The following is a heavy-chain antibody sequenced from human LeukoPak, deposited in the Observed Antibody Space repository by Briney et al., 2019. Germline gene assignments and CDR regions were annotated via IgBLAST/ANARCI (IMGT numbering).Heavy chain of an antibody. CDR2: INAGNGNT. CDR1: GYTFTSYA. V-gene: IGHV1-3*01. CDR3: ARDSSSWYYYGMGV. Sequence: ASVKVSCKASGYTFTSYAMHWVRQPPGQGLEWMGWINAGNGNTKYSQKFQGRVTITRDTSASTAYMELSSLRSEDTAVYYCARDSSSWYYYGMGVWGQGTLVTVSS. D-gene: IGHD6-13*01. J-gene: IGHJ6*02.